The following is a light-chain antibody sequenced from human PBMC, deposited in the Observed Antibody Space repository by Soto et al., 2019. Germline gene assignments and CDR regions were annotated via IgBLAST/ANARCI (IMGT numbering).Light chain of an antibody. J-gene: IGLJ1*01. CDR2: DVS. Sequence: QSALTQPASVSGSPGQSITISCTGSSSDIGAYNDVSWYQQHPGKAPKLMIHDVSDRPSGVSDRFSGSKTGNMASLTISGLQAEDEAHYYCSSFTGSSPIYVFGTWTKLTVL. CDR3: SSFTGSSPIYV. V-gene: IGLV2-14*01. CDR1: SSDIGAYND.